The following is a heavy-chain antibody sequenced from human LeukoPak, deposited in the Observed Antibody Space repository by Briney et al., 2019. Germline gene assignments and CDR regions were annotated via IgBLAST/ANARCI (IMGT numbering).Heavy chain of an antibody. D-gene: IGHD2-2*01. CDR1: GHTFVSYG. V-gene: IGHV1-18*01. CDR2: ISGYNGKI. Sequence: ASVKVSCKASGHTFVSYGISWVRQAPGQGLEWMGWISGYNGKINYAQKFQGRVTMTTDTSPSTAYLELRSLTSEDTAVYYCARRFCSSVSCYDDDAFDVWGQGTLVTVSS. CDR3: ARRFCSSVSCYDDDAFDV. J-gene: IGHJ3*01.